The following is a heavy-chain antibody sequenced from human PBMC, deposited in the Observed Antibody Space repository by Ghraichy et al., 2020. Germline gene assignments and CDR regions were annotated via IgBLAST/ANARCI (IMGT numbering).Heavy chain of an antibody. D-gene: IGHD3-10*01. Sequence: GGSLRLSCAASGFTFSNYAMTWVRQAPGKGLEWVSGISGSGGSTYYTDSVKGRFTIFRDNSKKTLDLQMNSLRAEDTAIYYCAKWGITMVRGVNWFDPWGQGTLVTVSS. V-gene: IGHV3-23*01. CDR1: GFTFSNYA. CDR2: ISGSGGST. CDR3: AKWGITMVRGVNWFDP. J-gene: IGHJ5*02.